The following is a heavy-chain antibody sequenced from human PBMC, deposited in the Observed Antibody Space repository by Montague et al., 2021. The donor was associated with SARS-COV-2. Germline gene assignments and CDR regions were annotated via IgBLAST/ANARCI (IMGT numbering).Heavy chain of an antibody. J-gene: IGHJ4*02. CDR3: ARVVSNGWTFDY. CDR1: GFTFSAYW. Sequence: SLSLSFSASGFTFSAYWMTWVRQAPGKGLEWVASNSQDGSEENSVDSVKGRFTISRDNAKSSLYLQMNSLRAEDTAVFYRARVVSNGWTFDYWGQGTLVTVSS. CDR2: NSQDGSEE. V-gene: IGHV3-7*03. D-gene: IGHD6-19*01.